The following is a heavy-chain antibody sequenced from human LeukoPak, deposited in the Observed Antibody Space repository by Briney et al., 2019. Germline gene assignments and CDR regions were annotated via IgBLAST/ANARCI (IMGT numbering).Heavy chain of an antibody. CDR2: IQSDGSDE. V-gene: IGHV3-30*02. J-gene: IGHJ4*02. Sequence: GGSLRLSCAASGFTFSSYAMHWVRQAPGKGLEWVGFIQSDGSDEFYADSVKGRFSISRDNSKNTLSLQMNSLRTEDTAVYYCAKDQVTHWGQGTLVTVSS. D-gene: IGHD4-11*01. CDR1: GFTFSSYA. CDR3: AKDQVTH.